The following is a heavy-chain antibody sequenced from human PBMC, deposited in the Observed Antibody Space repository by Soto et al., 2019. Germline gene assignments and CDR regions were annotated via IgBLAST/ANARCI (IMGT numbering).Heavy chain of an antibody. CDR1: GGSISSSNW. CDR3: ARIWTIFRVVAGMDV. CDR2: IYHSGST. J-gene: IGHJ6*02. D-gene: IGHD3-3*01. Sequence: PSETLSLTCAVSGGSISSSNWWSWVRQPPGKGLEWIGEIYHSGSTNYNPSLKSRVTISVDKSKNQFSLKLSSVTAADTAVYYCARIWTIFRVVAGMDVWGQGTTVTVSS. V-gene: IGHV4-4*02.